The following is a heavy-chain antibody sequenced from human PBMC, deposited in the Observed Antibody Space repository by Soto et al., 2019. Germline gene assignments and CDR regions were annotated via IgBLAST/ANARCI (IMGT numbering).Heavy chain of an antibody. CDR3: ARDIGYSSSWYKGYYYMEV. Sequence: PSVKVSCKASGYTFTGYYMHWVRQAPGQGLEWMGWINPNSGGTNYAQKFQGWVTMTRDTSISTAYMELSRLRSDDTAVYYCARDIGYSSSWYKGYYYMEVWGKGTTVTVSS. V-gene: IGHV1-2*04. CDR1: GYTFTGYY. D-gene: IGHD6-13*01. J-gene: IGHJ6*03. CDR2: INPNSGGT.